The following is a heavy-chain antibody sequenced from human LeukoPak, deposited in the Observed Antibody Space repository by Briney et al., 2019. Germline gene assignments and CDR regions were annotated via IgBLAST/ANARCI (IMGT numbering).Heavy chain of an antibody. D-gene: IGHD2-2*01. CDR3: ARDRRCSSTSCYYFDY. J-gene: IGHJ4*02. CDR1: GLTFSSYW. V-gene: IGHV3-7*04. Sequence: GGSLRLSCAASGLTFSSYWMTWVRQAPGKGLEWVANIKQDGSEKYYVDSVKGRFTISRDNAKNSLYLQMNSLRAEDTAVYYCARDRRCSSTSCYYFDYWGQGILVTVSS. CDR2: IKQDGSEK.